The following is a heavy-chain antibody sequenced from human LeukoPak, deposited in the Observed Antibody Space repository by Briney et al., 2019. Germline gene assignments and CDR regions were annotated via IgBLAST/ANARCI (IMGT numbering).Heavy chain of an antibody. J-gene: IGHJ4*02. CDR2: ISSGAGTT. CDR1: GFTFSSYA. CDR3: AKDLEQSYSGWPASYDG. Sequence: PGGSLRLSCAASGFTFSSYAMSWVRQVPGKRLEWVSAISSGAGTTGYADSVKGRFTISRVNSKSTIYLQVNSLRAEDTAIYYCAKDLEQSYSGWPASYDGWGQGTLVTVSS. V-gene: IGHV3-23*01. D-gene: IGHD6-19*01.